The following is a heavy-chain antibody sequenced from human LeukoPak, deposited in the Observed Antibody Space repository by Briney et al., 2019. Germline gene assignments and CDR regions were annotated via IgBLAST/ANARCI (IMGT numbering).Heavy chain of an antibody. D-gene: IGHD5-24*01. V-gene: IGHV4-59*01. J-gene: IGHJ4*02. CDR3: ASTRRDGYPFDY. CDR1: GGSIRNYY. CDR2: IYYSGST. Sequence: SETLSLTCTVSGGSIRNYYWSWIRQPPGKGLEWIGYIYYSGSTNYNPSLKSRVTVSVDTSKNQFSLRLSSVTAADTAVYYCASTRRDGYPFDYWGQGTLVTVSS.